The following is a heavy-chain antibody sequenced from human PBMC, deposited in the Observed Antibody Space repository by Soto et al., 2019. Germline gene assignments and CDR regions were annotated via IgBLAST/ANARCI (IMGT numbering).Heavy chain of an antibody. CDR1: GFTFNSYA. J-gene: IGHJ4*02. CDR3: AREPGATVPDY. D-gene: IGHD1-26*01. V-gene: IGHV3-48*01. CDR2: ISSSSSTI. Sequence: GGSLRLSCASSGFTFNSYAMNWVRQAPGKGLEWVSYISSSSSTIYYADSVKGRFTISRDNAKNSLYLQMNSLRAEDTAVYYCAREPGATVPDYWGQGTLVTVSS.